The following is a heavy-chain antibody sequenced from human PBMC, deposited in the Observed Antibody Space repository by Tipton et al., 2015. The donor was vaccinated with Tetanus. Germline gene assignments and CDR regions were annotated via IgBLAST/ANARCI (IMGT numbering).Heavy chain of an antibody. CDR3: GGGMDLEGGGTVAF. Sequence: QLVQSGAEVKKPGASVKVSCKASGYTFTGYYMHWVRQAPGQGLEWMGWINPNSGGTNYAQKFQGRVTMTRDTSISTAYMEVSRWRLEERAFYYGGGGMDLEGGGTVAFGGRGPLV. CDR1: GYTFTGYY. J-gene: IGHJ4*02. V-gene: IGHV1-2*02. D-gene: IGHD4-23*01. CDR2: INPNSGGT.